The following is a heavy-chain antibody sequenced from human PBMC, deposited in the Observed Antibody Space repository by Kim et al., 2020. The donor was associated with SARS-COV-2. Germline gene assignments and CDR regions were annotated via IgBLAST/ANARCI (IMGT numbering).Heavy chain of an antibody. D-gene: IGHD1-1*01. V-gene: IGHV1-2*06. J-gene: IGHJ4*02. CDR1: GYTFTGYY. CDR3: ASKYGKGNWNSVGSDY. CDR2: INPNSGGT. Sequence: ASVKVSCKASGYTFTGYYMHWVRQAPGQGLEWMGRINPNSGGTNYAQKFQGRVTMTRDTSISTAYMELSRLRSDDTAVYYCASKYGKGNWNSVGSDYWGQGTLVTVSS.